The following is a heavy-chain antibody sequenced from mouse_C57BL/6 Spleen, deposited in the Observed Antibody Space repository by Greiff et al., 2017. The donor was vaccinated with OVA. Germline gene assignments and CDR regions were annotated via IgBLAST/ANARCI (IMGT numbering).Heavy chain of an antibody. CDR1: GYTFTSYW. D-gene: IGHD4-1*01. CDR2: IDPSDSYT. CDR3: ARANWDGGRFDY. V-gene: IGHV1-50*01. J-gene: IGHJ2*01. Sequence: QVQLQQSGAELVKPGASVKLSCKASGYTFTSYWMQWVKQRPGQGLEWIGEIDPSDSYTNYNQKFKGKATLTVDTSSSTAYMQLSSLTSEDSAVYYCARANWDGGRFDYWGQGTTLTVSS.